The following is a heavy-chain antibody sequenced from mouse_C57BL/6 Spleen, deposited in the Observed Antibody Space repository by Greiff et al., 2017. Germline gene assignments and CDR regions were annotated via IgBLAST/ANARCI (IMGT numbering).Heavy chain of an antibody. D-gene: IGHD1-1*01. J-gene: IGHJ2*01. CDR2: IYPGDGDT. V-gene: IGHV1-80*01. CDR1: GYAFSSYW. CDR3: ARDYYGSSYSYFDY. Sequence: QVQLKESGAELVKPGASVKISCKASGYAFSSYWMNWVKQRPGKGLEWIGQIYPGDGDTNYNGKFKGKATLTADKSSSTAYMQLSSLTSDDSAVYFCARDYYGSSYSYFDYWGQGTTLTVSS.